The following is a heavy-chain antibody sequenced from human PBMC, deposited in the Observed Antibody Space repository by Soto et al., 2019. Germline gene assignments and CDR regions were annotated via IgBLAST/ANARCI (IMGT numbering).Heavy chain of an antibody. D-gene: IGHD4-17*01. CDR2: ISGSGDTT. V-gene: IGHV3-23*01. Sequence: EVHLLESGGGLVQPGGSLRLSCEASGFIFSSYAMSWVRQAPGKGLEWVSVISGSGDTTYYADSVKGRFTISRDNSRKPLYLKVNSRGAGDTALYPGAKDFTTVPASEVFDLGGRGKMVTVSS. J-gene: IGHJ3*01. CDR1: GFIFSSYA. CDR3: AKDFTTVPASEVFDL.